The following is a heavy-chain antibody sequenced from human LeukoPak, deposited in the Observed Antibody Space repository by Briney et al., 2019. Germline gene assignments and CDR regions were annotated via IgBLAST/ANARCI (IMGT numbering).Heavy chain of an antibody. D-gene: IGHD6-13*01. CDR1: GHSITSSSFY. Sequence: ADTQSLTCTLSGHSITSSSFYWGWIRRPPGKGLEWIGRIYTSGSTNSHPSPKSRAPMTVDRSHNVCSLKLSSVTAADTTVYYCARDRYSSSWYDYWGQGTLVTVSS. CDR2: IYTSGST. J-gene: IGHJ4*02. V-gene: IGHV4-39*07. CDR3: ARDRYSSSWYDY.